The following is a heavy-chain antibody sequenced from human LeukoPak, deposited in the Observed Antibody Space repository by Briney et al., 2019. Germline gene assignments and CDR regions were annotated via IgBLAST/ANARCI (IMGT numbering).Heavy chain of an antibody. CDR3: TRGGAARPDY. Sequence: GGSLRLSCAVSGFTLSNYGMNWVRQAPGKGLEWVSYISSTSSVKEYADSVKGRLTISRDNAKNSVFVQLHSLRAEDTAVYYCTRGGAARPDYWGRGTLVIVPS. CDR2: ISSTSSVK. V-gene: IGHV3-48*01. J-gene: IGHJ4*02. D-gene: IGHD6-6*01. CDR1: GFTLSNYG.